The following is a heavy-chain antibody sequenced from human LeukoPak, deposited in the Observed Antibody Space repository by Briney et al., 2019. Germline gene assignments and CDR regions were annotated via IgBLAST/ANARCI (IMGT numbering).Heavy chain of an antibody. D-gene: IGHD2-2*01. V-gene: IGHV3-30*02. Sequence: QSGGSLRLSCAASGFTFSSYDMHWVRQTPGKGLEWVSFIRFDGSNKYYGDSVKGRFTISRDNSKNTLDLQMNSLGADDTAVYYCVKDHGVPAAFVPGYWGQGTLVTVSS. CDR3: VKDHGVPAAFVPGY. CDR1: GFTFSSYD. J-gene: IGHJ4*02. CDR2: IRFDGSNK.